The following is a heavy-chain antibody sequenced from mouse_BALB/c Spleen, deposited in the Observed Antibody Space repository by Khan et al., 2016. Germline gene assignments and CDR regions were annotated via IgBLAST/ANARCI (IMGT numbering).Heavy chain of an antibody. CDR2: INPGSGST. Sequence: QVQLQQSGADLVRPGTSVKVSCKASGYAFTNVLIDWIKQRPGQGLDWIGVINPGSGSTNYNEKFKGKATLTADKSSSTAYMQLISLTSDDSAVYFCASQYGSSYVGFAYWGQGTLVTVSA. CDR3: ASQYGSSYVGFAY. CDR1: GYAFTNVL. V-gene: IGHV1-54*01. D-gene: IGHD1-1*01. J-gene: IGHJ3*01.